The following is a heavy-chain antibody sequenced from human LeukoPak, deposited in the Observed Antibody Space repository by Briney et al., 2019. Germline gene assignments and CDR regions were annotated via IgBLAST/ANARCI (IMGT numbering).Heavy chain of an antibody. J-gene: IGHJ4*02. CDR1: GYTFTGYY. D-gene: IGHD6-13*01. CDR2: IIPIFGTA. CDR3: ARGLQLTAIDY. Sequence: ASVKVSCKASGYTFTGYYMHWVRQAPGQGLEWMGGIIPIFGTANYAQKFQGRVTITADESTSTAYMELSSLRSEDTAVYYCARGLQLTAIDYWGQGTLVTVSS. V-gene: IGHV1-69*13.